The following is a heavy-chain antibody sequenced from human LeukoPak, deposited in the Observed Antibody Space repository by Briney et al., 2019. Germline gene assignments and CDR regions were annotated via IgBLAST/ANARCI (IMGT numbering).Heavy chain of an antibody. CDR1: GYTFTSCG. Sequence: ASVKVSCKASGYTFTSCGMSWVRQAPGQGPEWMGWISTHTGDTSYAQKFQGRVTITADESTSTAYMELSSLRSEDTAVYYCARDWGGGSSPYYFDYWGQGTLVTVSS. V-gene: IGHV1-18*01. D-gene: IGHD6-6*01. J-gene: IGHJ4*02. CDR2: ISTHTGDT. CDR3: ARDWGGGSSPYYFDY.